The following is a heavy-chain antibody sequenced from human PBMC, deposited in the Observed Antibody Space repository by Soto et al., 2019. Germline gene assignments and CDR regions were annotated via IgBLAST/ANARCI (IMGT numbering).Heavy chain of an antibody. CDR2: IYYGGNT. Sequence: SETLSLTCTVSVVSISSGGYYCSWIRQHPGKGLEWIGNIYYGGNTVYNPSLKSRLNISVDASKNQFALNLSSVTAADTAVYYCARERGTYYAMDVWGQGTTVNVSS. CDR3: ARERGTYYAMDV. V-gene: IGHV4-31*03. CDR1: VVSISSGGYY. D-gene: IGHD1-1*01. J-gene: IGHJ6*01.